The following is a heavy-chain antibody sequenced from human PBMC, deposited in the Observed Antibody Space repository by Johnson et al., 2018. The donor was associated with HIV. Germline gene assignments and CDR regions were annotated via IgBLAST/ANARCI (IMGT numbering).Heavy chain of an antibody. CDR3: ARASGQWLPRDAFDI. D-gene: IGHD6-19*01. Sequence: QVQLVESGGGVVQPGRSLRLSCAASGFTFSSYGMHWVRQAPGKGLEGAAVIWYDGSNKYYADSVKGRFTISRDNSKNTLYLQMNSLRAEDTAVYYCARASGQWLPRDAFDIWGQGTMVTVSS. CDR2: IWYDGSNK. V-gene: IGHV3-33*01. CDR1: GFTFSSYG. J-gene: IGHJ3*02.